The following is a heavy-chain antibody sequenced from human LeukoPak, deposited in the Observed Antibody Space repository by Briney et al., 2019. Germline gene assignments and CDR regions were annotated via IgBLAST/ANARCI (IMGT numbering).Heavy chain of an antibody. J-gene: IGHJ4*02. D-gene: IGHD2-21*01. V-gene: IGHV3-7*01. Sequence: PGVSLTLSCAASGFTFSSYWLSWLRQAPGKGLEWVANIKQDGNEKYYVDSVKGRFTISRDNAKNSLYLQMNSLRAEDMAVYYCARDREAKSLVIAPPGYWGEGTLVTVSS. CDR3: ARDREAKSLVIAPPGY. CDR2: IKQDGNEK. CDR1: GFTFSSYW.